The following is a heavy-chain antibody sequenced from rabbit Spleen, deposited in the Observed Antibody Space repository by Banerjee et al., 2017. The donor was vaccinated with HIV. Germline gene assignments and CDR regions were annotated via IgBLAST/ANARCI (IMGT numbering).Heavy chain of an antibody. CDR2: IYAGSSAGT. Sequence: QSLEESGGGLVQPEGSLTLTCTTSGFSFSSNYYMCWVRQAPGKGLEWIGTIYAGSSAGTYYASWAKGRFTMSRTSSTTVTLQMTSLTAADTATYFCARDLVAVIGWNFNLWGQGTLVTVS. D-gene: IGHD1-1*01. CDR1: GFSFSSNYY. V-gene: IGHV1S40*01. J-gene: IGHJ4*01. CDR3: ARDLVAVIGWNFNL.